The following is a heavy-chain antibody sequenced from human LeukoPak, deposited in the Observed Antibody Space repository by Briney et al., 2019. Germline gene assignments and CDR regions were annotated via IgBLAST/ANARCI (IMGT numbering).Heavy chain of an antibody. CDR2: IYYSWST. J-gene: IGHJ5*02. Sequence: PSETLSLTCTVSGDSISSSSYYCRWIRQPPGKGLEWIGSIYYSWSTYYNPALKSRVTLSVDTYKNQFSLKLSSVTAADTAVYYCARTRPLRYFDWYTNWFDPWGQGTLVTVSS. CDR3: ARTRPLRYFDWYTNWFDP. CDR1: GDSISSSSYY. V-gene: IGHV4-39*07. D-gene: IGHD3-9*01.